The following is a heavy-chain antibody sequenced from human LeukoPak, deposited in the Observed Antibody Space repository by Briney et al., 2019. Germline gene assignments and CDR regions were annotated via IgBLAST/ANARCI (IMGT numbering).Heavy chain of an antibody. Sequence: GASVKVSCKASGYTFTGYYMHWVRQAPGQGLEWMGWINPNSGGTNYAQKFQGRVTMTRDTSISTAYMELSRLRSDDTAVYYCARDYYDSSGYYNLDAFGIWGQGTMVIVSS. D-gene: IGHD3-22*01. CDR3: ARDYYDSSGYYNLDAFGI. J-gene: IGHJ3*02. V-gene: IGHV1-2*02. CDR2: INPNSGGT. CDR1: GYTFTGYY.